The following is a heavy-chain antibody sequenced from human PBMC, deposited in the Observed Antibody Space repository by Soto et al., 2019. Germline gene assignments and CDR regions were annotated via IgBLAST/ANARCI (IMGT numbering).Heavy chain of an antibody. D-gene: IGHD6-13*01. J-gene: IGHJ6*02. CDR2: ISGSGGST. CDR1: GFTFSSYA. Sequence: PGGSLRLSCAASGFTFSSYAMSWVRQAPGKGLEWVSAISGSGGSTYYADSVKGRFTISRDNSKNSLYLQMNSLRAEDTAVYYCAKTTCASSWQKNGVDVWGQGTTVNVAS. V-gene: IGHV3-23*01. CDR3: AKTTCASSWQKNGVDV.